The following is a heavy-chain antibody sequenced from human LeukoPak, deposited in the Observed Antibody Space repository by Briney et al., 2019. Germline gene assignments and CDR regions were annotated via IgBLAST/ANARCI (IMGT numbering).Heavy chain of an antibody. CDR1: GFTFSSYG. J-gene: IGHJ4*02. CDR3: AKDQGVGYYDSYFDY. Sequence: GGSLRLSCAASGFTFSSYGMHWVRQAPGKGLERVAVISYDGSNKYYADSVKGRFTISRDNSKNTLYLQMNSLRAEDTAVYYCAKDQGVGYYDSYFDYWGQGTLVTVSS. D-gene: IGHD3-22*01. CDR2: ISYDGSNK. V-gene: IGHV3-30*18.